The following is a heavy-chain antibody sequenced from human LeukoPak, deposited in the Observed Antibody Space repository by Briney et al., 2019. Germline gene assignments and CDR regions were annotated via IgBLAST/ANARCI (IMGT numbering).Heavy chain of an antibody. Sequence: GGSLKLSCSASGFTFSSYAMSWVRQAPGKGLEWVSGITVTGDTYYADSLKGRFTISRDNSRNTLYLQMNSLRADDTAVYYCAKVPVWQQLVDYWGQGTLVTVSS. CDR3: AKVPVWQQLVDY. D-gene: IGHD6-13*01. CDR1: GFTFSSYA. J-gene: IGHJ4*02. CDR2: ITVTGDT. V-gene: IGHV3-23*01.